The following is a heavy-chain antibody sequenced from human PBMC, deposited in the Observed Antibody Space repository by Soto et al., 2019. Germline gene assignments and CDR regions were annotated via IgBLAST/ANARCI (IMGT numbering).Heavy chain of an antibody. J-gene: IGHJ6*02. CDR3: ARDRKTNYDYYGMDV. Sequence: QVQLVQSGAEVKKPGSSVKLSCKASGDTFRRYSITWVRQAPGQGVEWTGRINPIVEIARYAQKFQGRVTITVDKTTNTAHMELTSLRSEDTAVYYCARDRKTNYDYYGMDVCCQGTTVTVSS. CDR2: INPIVEIA. V-gene: IGHV1-69*08. CDR1: GDTFRRYS.